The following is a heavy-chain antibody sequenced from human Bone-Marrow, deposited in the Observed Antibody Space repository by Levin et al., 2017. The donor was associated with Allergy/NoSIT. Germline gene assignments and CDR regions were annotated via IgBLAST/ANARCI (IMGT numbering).Heavy chain of an antibody. J-gene: IGHJ2*01. CDR1: GRSFSGYY. CDR3: APMDETGDRKWYFDL. V-gene: IGHV4-34*01. D-gene: IGHD7-27*01. CDR2: ITLFGNT. Sequence: PSETLSLTCAVYGRSFSGYYWSWIRQPPGKGLEWIGEITLFGNTNYNPSLKSRVTISVDTSKNQFSLKLSSVTAADSAMYYFAPMDETGDRKWYFDLWSRGTLVTVSS.